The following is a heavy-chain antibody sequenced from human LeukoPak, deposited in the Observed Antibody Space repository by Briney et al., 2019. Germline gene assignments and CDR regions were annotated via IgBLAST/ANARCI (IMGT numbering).Heavy chain of an antibody. CDR3: AKDMEDTATDVVSDFDS. CDR1: GFTFGDYG. V-gene: IGHV3-30*02. Sequence: GGSLRLSYEASGFTFGDYGMHWVRQAPGKGLEWVAYIRYDGSKRNHADSVKGRFAISRDNSKKTLYLQMNSLKIEDTAVYYCAKDMEDTATDVVSDFDSWGQGTLVTVSS. CDR2: IRYDGSKR. J-gene: IGHJ4*02. D-gene: IGHD5-18*01.